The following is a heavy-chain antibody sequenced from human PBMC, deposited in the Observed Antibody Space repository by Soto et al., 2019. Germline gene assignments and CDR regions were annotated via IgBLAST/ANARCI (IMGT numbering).Heavy chain of an antibody. J-gene: IGHJ5*02. CDR2: IIPILGIA. Sequence: SVKVSCKASGGTFSSYTISWVRQAPGQGLEWMGRIIPILGIANYAQKFQGRVTITADKSTSTAYMELSSLRSEDTAVYYCARGPYCSGGSCPNWFDPWGQGTLVTVSS. V-gene: IGHV1-69*02. CDR3: ARGPYCSGGSCPNWFDP. D-gene: IGHD2-15*01. CDR1: GGTFSSYT.